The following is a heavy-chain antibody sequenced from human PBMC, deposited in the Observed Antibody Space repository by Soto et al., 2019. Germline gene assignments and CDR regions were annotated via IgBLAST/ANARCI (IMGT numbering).Heavy chain of an antibody. D-gene: IGHD2-2*01. CDR3: TRDLVPAAYYYYGMDV. CDR2: IRSKAYGGTT. CDR1: RFTVGSSY. V-gene: IGHV3-49*04. J-gene: IGHJ6*02. Sequence: PGGSLRLSCAASRFTVGSSYVSWVRQAPGKGLEWVGFIRSKAYGGTTEYAASVKGRFTISRDDSKSIAYLQMNSLKTEDTAVYYCTRDLVPAAYYYYGMDVWGQGTTVTVSS.